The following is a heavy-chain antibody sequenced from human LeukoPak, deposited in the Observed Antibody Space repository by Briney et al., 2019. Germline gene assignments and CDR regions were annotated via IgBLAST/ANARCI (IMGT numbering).Heavy chain of an antibody. Sequence: GASMKVSCKASGYTFTSYYMHWVRQAPGQGLEWMGIINPSGGSTSYARKFQGRVTMTRDTSTSTVYMELSSLRSEDTAVYYCARVSGYSGYDLEDRFDYWGQGTLVTVSS. D-gene: IGHD5-12*01. CDR3: ARVSGYSGYDLEDRFDY. J-gene: IGHJ4*02. V-gene: IGHV1-46*01. CDR1: GYTFTSYY. CDR2: INPSGGST.